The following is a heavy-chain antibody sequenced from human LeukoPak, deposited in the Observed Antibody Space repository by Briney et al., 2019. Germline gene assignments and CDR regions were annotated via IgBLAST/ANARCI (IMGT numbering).Heavy chain of an antibody. J-gene: IGHJ2*01. D-gene: IGHD1-1*01. CDR1: GDSISSGGYD. Sequence: PSQTLSLTCTVSGDSISSGGYDWGWIRQDRGKGLEWIGYIYYSGSTYDNPSLKSRVTISVDTSKNQFSLKLSSVTAADTAVYYCARLRGVQTVSYWYFDLWGRGTLVTVSS. V-gene: IGHV4-31*03. CDR2: IYYSGST. CDR3: ARLRGVQTVSYWYFDL.